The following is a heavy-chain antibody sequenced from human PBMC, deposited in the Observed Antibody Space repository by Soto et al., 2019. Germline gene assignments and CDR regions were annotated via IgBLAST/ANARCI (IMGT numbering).Heavy chain of an antibody. CDR2: IYWDDEK. V-gene: IGHV2-5*02. D-gene: IGHD4-17*01. CDR3: AHRTTTVTWWFDP. CDR1: GFSLTTSGVG. Sequence: QITVKESGPTLVKPTQTLTLSCTVSGFSLTTSGVGVGWFRQPQGKALEWLALIYWDDEKGNTPSLKIRLTTTKGTSKNQVVLTMTNMVPADIATYLGAHRTTTVTWWFDPWGQGTLVTVSS. J-gene: IGHJ5*02.